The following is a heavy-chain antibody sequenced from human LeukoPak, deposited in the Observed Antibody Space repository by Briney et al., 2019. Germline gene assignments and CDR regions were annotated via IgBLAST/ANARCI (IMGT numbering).Heavy chain of an antibody. Sequence: SETLSLTCTVSGGSISSSSFYWGWIRQPPGKGLEWIGSIYYRGSTYYNPSLKSRVTISVDMSENQVSLKLSSLTAADTAVYYCVRHSDSGSYRTYGFDIWGPGTMVTVSS. CDR2: IYYRGST. D-gene: IGHD3-10*01. V-gene: IGHV4-39*01. J-gene: IGHJ3*02. CDR3: VRHSDSGSYRTYGFDI. CDR1: GGSISSSSFY.